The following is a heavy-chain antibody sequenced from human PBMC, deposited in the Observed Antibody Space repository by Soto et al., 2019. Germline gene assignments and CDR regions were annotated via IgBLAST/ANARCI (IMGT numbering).Heavy chain of an antibody. V-gene: IGHV4-34*01. D-gene: IGHD2-8*02. CDR3: ARDKITGLFDY. CDR1: GGSFSGYY. Sequence: QVQVQHWGAGLLKPSETLSLTCAVYGGSFSGYYGTWIRQPPGTGLEWIGEINHSGSTNYNPSLKSRVTISVDTSKNQFSLKLTSVTAADTAVYYCARDKITGLFDYWGQGTLVTVSS. CDR2: INHSGST. J-gene: IGHJ4*02.